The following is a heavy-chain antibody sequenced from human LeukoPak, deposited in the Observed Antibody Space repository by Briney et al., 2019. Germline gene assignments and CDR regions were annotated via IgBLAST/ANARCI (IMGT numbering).Heavy chain of an antibody. CDR3: ARAMGITGTSRY. V-gene: IGHV3-21*01. CDR2: ISSSSYI. Sequence: GGSLRLSCAASGFTFSSYSMNWVRQAPGKGLEWVSSISSSSYIYYADSVKGRFTISRDNAKNSLYLQMNSLRAEDTAVYYCARAMGITGTSRYWGQGTLVTVSS. D-gene: IGHD1-7*01. J-gene: IGHJ4*02. CDR1: GFTFSSYS.